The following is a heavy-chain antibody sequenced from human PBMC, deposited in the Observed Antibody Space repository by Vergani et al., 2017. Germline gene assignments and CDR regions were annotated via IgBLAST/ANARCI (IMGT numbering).Heavy chain of an antibody. CDR1: GGSISSGSYY. Sequence: QVQLQESGPGLVKPSQTLSLTCTVSGGSISSGSYYWSWIRQPAGKGLEWIGRIYTSGSTNYNPSLKSRVTISVDTSKNQFSLKLSSVTAADTAVYYCARVYYDSRTFGYWGQGTLVTVSS. CDR2: IYTSGST. CDR3: ARVYYDSRTFGY. V-gene: IGHV4-61*02. J-gene: IGHJ4*02. D-gene: IGHD3-22*01.